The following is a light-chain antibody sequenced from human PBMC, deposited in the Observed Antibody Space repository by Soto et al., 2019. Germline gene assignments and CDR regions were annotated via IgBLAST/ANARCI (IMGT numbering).Light chain of an antibody. Sequence: DIQMTQSPATLSASVGDRVTITCRASQSLSGWLAWYQQKPGKAPKLLIYDASSLESGVPSRFSGSGSGTEFALTISSLQPDDFATYYCQQYNSYPWTFGQGTKVDI. J-gene: IGKJ1*01. CDR2: DAS. CDR1: QSLSGW. CDR3: QQYNSYPWT. V-gene: IGKV1-5*01.